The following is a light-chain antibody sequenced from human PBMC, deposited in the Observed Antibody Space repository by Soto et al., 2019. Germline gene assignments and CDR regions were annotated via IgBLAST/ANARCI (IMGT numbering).Light chain of an antibody. CDR3: QQANSFPLP. CDR1: QGISNW. Sequence: DIQMTQSPSSVSASVGDRVSITCRASQGISNWLAWYQQKPGRAPKLLLYTGSSLQSGVPSRFSGTGSGTDFTLTISSLQPEDVATYYCQQANSFPLPFGGGTKVEIK. J-gene: IGKJ4*01. V-gene: IGKV1-12*01. CDR2: TGS.